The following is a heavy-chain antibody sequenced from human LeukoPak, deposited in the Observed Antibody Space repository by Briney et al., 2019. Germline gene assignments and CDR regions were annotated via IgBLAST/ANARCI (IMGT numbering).Heavy chain of an antibody. Sequence: GGSLRLSCSASGFAVSDNYTSWVRRAPGKGLEWVSIIYSNGNTYYADSVKGRFTISRDNSKNTLYLQMNSLRAEDTAVYYCARAFLGAAGFWDCWGQGTLVTVSS. CDR3: ARAFLGAAGFWDC. CDR2: IYSNGNT. V-gene: IGHV3-53*01. CDR1: GFAVSDNY. J-gene: IGHJ4*02. D-gene: IGHD6-13*01.